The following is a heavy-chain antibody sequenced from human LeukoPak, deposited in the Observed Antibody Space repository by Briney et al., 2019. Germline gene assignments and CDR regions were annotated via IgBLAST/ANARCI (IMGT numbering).Heavy chain of an antibody. J-gene: IGHJ5*02. CDR3: ARDPSYRNQGWFDP. V-gene: IGHV3-7*01. D-gene: IGHD4-11*01. CDR1: GFTFSSYW. Sequence: PGESLRLSCAASGFTFSSYWMSWVRQAPGKGLELVANIKQDGSEKYYVDSVKGRFTISRDNAKNSLYLQMNSLRAEDTAVYYCARDPSYRNQGWFDPWGQGTLVPVSS. CDR2: IKQDGSEK.